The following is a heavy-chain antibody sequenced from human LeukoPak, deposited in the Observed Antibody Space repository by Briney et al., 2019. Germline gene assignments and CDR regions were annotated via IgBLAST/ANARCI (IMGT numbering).Heavy chain of an antibody. CDR1: GFTFGDYV. CDR2: IRSKGYGGTT. CDR3: TRGAYAAGY. D-gene: IGHD4-17*01. Sequence: PGRSLRLSCTASGFTFGDYVMSWVRQAPGKGLEWVGFIRSKGYGGTTEYAASVKGRFTISRDDSKSFAYLQINSLKTEDTGVYYCTRGAYAAGYWGQRTLVTVSS. V-gene: IGHV3-49*04. J-gene: IGHJ4*02.